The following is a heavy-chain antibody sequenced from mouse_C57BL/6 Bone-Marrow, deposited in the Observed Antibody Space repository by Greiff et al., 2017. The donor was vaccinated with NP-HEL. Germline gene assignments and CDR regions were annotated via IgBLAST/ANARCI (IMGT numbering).Heavy chain of an antibody. J-gene: IGHJ3*01. V-gene: IGHV3-6*01. CDR3: ARAYYGYFVGFAY. D-gene: IGHD2-3*01. CDR2: ISYDGSN. CDR1: GYSITSGYY. Sequence: VQLKESGPGLVKPSQSLSLTCSVTGYSITSGYYWNWIRQFPGNKLEWMGYISYDGSNNYNPSLKNRITFTRDTSKNQFFLELNSVTTEDTATYYCARAYYGYFVGFAYWGQGTLVTVSA.